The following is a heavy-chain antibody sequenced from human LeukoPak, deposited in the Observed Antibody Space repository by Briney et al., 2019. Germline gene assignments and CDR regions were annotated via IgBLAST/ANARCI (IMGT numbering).Heavy chain of an antibody. CDR3: AREWELLNGGLYY. J-gene: IGHJ4*02. D-gene: IGHD2-15*01. Sequence: ASVKVSCKASGGTFSSYAISWVRQAPGQGLEWMGRIIPIFGTANCAQKFQGRVTITTDESTSTAYMELSSLRSEDTAVYYCAREWELLNGGLYYWGQGTLVTVSS. V-gene: IGHV1-69*05. CDR2: IIPIFGTA. CDR1: GGTFSSYA.